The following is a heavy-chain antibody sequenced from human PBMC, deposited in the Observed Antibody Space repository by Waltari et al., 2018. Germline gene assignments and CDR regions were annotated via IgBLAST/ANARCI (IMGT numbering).Heavy chain of an antibody. Sequence: QVQLQESGPGLVKPSETLSLTCTVSGSSISSHYWSWIRQPPGKGLEWIGYIYYSGSTHYNPSLKSRVTISVDTSKNQFSLKLSSVTAADTAVYYCARDRESYVWGSYRQNWFDPWGQGTLVTVSS. D-gene: IGHD3-16*02. CDR1: GSSISSHY. V-gene: IGHV4-59*11. CDR3: ARDRESYVWGSYRQNWFDP. J-gene: IGHJ5*02. CDR2: IYYSGST.